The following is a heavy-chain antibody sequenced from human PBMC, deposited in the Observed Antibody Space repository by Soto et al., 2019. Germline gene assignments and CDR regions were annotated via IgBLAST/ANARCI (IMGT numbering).Heavy chain of an antibody. V-gene: IGHV1-18*04. Sequence: ASVTVSCTASGYTFTSYGISWVRQAPGQGLEWMGWISAYNGNTNYAQKLQGRVTMTTDTSTSTAYMELRSLRSDDTAVYYCARVIAAAGTGWFDPWGQGTLVNVSS. CDR3: ARVIAAAGTGWFDP. CDR2: ISAYNGNT. CDR1: GYTFTSYG. J-gene: IGHJ5*02. D-gene: IGHD6-13*01.